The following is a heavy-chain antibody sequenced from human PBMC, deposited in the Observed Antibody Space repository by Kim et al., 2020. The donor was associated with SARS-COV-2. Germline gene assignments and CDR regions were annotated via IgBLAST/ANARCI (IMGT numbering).Heavy chain of an antibody. CDR3: ARHGAGWNFSNVRKWGWFDP. J-gene: IGHJ5*02. V-gene: IGHV4-39*01. CDR1: GGSISSSSYY. D-gene: IGHD1-7*01. CDR2: IYYSGST. Sequence: SESLSLTCTVSGGSISSSSYYWGWIRQPPGKGLEWTGSIYYSGSTYYNPSLKSRVTISVDTSKNQFSLKLSSVTAADTAVYYCARHGAGWNFSNVRKWGWFDPRGQGTLVTVSS.